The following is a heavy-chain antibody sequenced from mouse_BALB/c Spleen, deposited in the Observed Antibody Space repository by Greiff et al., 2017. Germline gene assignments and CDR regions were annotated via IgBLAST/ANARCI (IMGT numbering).Heavy chain of an antibody. V-gene: IGHV1-67*01. CDR2: ISTYYGNT. CDR1: GYTFTDYA. D-gene: IGHD3-3*01. J-gene: IGHJ2*01. Sequence: VQVVESGPELVRPGVSVKISCKGSGYTFTDYAMHWVKQSHAKSLEWIGVISTYYGNTNYNQKFKGKATMTVDKSSSTAYMELARLTSEDSAIYYCARGGTLDYWGQGTTLTVSS. CDR3: ARGGTLDY.